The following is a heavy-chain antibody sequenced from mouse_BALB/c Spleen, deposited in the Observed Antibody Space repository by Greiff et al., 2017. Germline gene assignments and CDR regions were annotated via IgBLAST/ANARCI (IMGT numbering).Heavy chain of an antibody. V-gene: IGHV1-9*01. CDR1: GYTFSSYW. J-gene: IGHJ3*01. Sequence: QVQLQQSGAELMKPGASVKISCKATGYTFSSYWIEWVKQRPGHGLEWIGEILPGSGSTNYNEKFKGKATFTADTSSNTAYMQLSSLTSEDSAVYYCARSSTMITTAYWGQGTLVTVSA. CDR3: ARSSTMITTAY. D-gene: IGHD2-4*01. CDR2: ILPGSGST.